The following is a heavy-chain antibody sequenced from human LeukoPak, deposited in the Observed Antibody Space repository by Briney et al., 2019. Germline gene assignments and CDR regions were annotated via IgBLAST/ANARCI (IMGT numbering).Heavy chain of an antibody. D-gene: IGHD3-10*01. CDR2: IKQDGSEK. J-gene: IGHJ5*02. CDR3: ARGIGIYYGSGSHRWFDP. CDR1: GFTFSSYA. Sequence: GGSLRLSCAASGFTFSSYAMSWVRQAPGKGLEWVANIKQDGSEKYYVDSVKGRFTISRDNAKNSLYLQMNSLRAEDTAVYYCARGIGIYYGSGSHRWFDPWGQGTLVTVSS. V-gene: IGHV3-7*01.